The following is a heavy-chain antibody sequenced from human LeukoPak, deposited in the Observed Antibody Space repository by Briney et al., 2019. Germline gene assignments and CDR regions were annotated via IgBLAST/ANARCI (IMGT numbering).Heavy chain of an antibody. Sequence: GASVKVSCKASGGTFSSYAISWLRQAPGQGLEWMGRIIPIFGTANYAQKFQGRVTITTDESTSTAYMELSSLRSEDTAVYYCAREMATTHDAFDIWGQGTMVTVSS. CDR3: AREMATTHDAFDI. CDR1: GGTFSSYA. J-gene: IGHJ3*02. CDR2: IIPIFGTA. V-gene: IGHV1-69*05. D-gene: IGHD5-24*01.